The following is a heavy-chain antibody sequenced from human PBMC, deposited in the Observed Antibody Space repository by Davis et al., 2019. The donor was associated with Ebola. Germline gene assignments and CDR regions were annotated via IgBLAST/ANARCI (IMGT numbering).Heavy chain of an antibody. D-gene: IGHD6-13*01. CDR1: GLSLSTYS. J-gene: IGHJ4*02. Sequence: GESLKISCADSGLSLSTYSMNWVRQAPGKGLEWVSYISSSSSSIHYADSVKGRFTISRDNAKNSLYMQMNNLRAEDTAVYHCARDGPADGTRGRFVYWGQGTLVTVSS. V-gene: IGHV3-48*01. CDR2: ISSSSSSI. CDR3: ARDGPADGTRGRFVY.